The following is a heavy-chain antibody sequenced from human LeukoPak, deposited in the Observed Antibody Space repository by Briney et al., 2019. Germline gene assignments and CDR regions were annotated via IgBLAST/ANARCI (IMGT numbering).Heavy chain of an antibody. CDR1: GGTFSSYA. CDR3: ASNYDFWSGSYYFDY. Sequence: SVKVSCKASGGTFSSYAISWVRQAPGQGLEWMGRIITIFGTANYAQKFQGRVTITTDESTSTAYMELSSLRSEDTAVYYCASNYDFWSGSYYFDYWGQGTLVTVSS. D-gene: IGHD3-3*01. J-gene: IGHJ4*02. V-gene: IGHV1-69*05. CDR2: IITIFGTA.